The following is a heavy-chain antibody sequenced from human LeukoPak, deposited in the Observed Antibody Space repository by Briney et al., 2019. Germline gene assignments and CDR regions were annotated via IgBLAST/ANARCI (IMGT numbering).Heavy chain of an antibody. Sequence: PGGSLRLSCGASGFTFSNYGMLWVRQAPGKGLEWVAFIRYDGNNKLYADSMKGRLTISRDNSKNTLYLHINSLRAEDTAVYYCVKDNPLDYWGQGTLVTVSS. CDR2: IRYDGNNK. V-gene: IGHV3-30*02. CDR3: VKDNPLDY. J-gene: IGHJ4*02. D-gene: IGHD1-14*01. CDR1: GFTFSNYG.